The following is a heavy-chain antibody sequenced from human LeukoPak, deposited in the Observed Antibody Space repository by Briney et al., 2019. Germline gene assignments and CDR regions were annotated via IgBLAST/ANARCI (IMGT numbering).Heavy chain of an antibody. D-gene: IGHD1-26*01. CDR2: IYSGGST. CDR1: GFTVSSNY. CDR3: AREGRSEYYFDY. V-gene: IGHV3-53*04. Sequence: GGSLRLSCAASGFTVSSNYMSWVRQAPGKGLEWVSVIYSGGSTYYADSVRGRFTISRHNSKNTLYLQMNSLRTEDTAVYYCAREGRSEYYFDYWGQGTLVTVSS. J-gene: IGHJ4*02.